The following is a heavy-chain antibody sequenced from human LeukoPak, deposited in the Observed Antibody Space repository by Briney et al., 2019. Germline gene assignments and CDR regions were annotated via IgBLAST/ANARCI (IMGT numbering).Heavy chain of an antibody. Sequence: GGSLRLSCAAPGFTFSSYGMSWVRQAPGKGLEWVAFIRYDGSKKYYADSVKGRFTISRDNSKNTLYLQMNSLRAEDTAVYYCAEDQGLRQYDYYYYMDVWGKGTTVTISS. CDR1: GFTFSSYG. J-gene: IGHJ6*03. CDR3: AEDQGLRQYDYYYYMDV. D-gene: IGHD3-16*01. CDR2: IRYDGSKK. V-gene: IGHV3-30*02.